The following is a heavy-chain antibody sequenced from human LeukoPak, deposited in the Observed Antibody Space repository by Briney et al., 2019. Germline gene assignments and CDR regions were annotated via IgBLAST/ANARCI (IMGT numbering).Heavy chain of an antibody. Sequence: SETLSLTCTVSGVSISSYYWSWIRQPPGKGLEWIGYIYYSGSTNYNPSLKSRVTISVDTSKNQFSLKLSSVTAADTAVYYCARDYYDSSGISSGHDCWGQGTLVTVSS. D-gene: IGHD3-22*01. CDR3: ARDYYDSSGISSGHDC. CDR2: IYYSGST. V-gene: IGHV4-59*01. CDR1: GVSISSYY. J-gene: IGHJ4*02.